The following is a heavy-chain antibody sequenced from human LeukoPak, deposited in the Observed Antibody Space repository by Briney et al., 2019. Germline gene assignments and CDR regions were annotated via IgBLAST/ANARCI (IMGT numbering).Heavy chain of an antibody. CDR2: ISGSGGST. D-gene: IGHD2-8*01. CDR3: AKGPFSMIRTNGVCYTLDY. CDR1: GFTFSSYA. J-gene: IGHJ4*02. V-gene: IGHV3-23*01. Sequence: PGGSLRLSCAASGFTFSSYAMSWVRQAPGKGLEWVSAISGSGGSTYYADSVKGRFTISRDNSKNTLYLQMNSLRAEDTAVYYCAKGPFSMIRTNGVCYTLDYWGQGTLVTVSS.